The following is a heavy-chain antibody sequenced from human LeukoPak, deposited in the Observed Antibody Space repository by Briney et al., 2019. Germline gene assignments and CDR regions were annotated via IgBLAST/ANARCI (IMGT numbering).Heavy chain of an antibody. CDR2: IYYTGST. J-gene: IGHJ3*01. V-gene: IGHV4-59*08. Sequence: NPSETLSLTCNVSGDPINSHFWTWIRQPPGKGRECIGYIYYTGSTNYNPSLKGRVTISKDTSRNQFSLRLSSVTAADTAVFYCARLSRSYYYDTSGFDAFDVWGPGALVPVSS. CDR1: GDPINSHF. D-gene: IGHD3-22*01. CDR3: ARLSRSYYYDTSGFDAFDV.